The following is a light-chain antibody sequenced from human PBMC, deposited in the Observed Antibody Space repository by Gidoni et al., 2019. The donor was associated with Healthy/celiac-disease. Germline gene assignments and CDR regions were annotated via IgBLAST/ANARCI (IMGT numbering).Light chain of an antibody. V-gene: IGLV1-36*01. CDR3: AAWDDSLNGVV. J-gene: IGLJ2*01. CDR2: YDD. Sequence: QSVLTQPPSVSEAPRQRVTISCSGSSSNIGNNAVNWYQPPPGKAPKLLIYYDDLLPSGVSDRFSGSKSGTSASLAISGLQSEDEADYYCAAWDDSLNGVVFGGGTKLTVL. CDR1: SSNIGNNA.